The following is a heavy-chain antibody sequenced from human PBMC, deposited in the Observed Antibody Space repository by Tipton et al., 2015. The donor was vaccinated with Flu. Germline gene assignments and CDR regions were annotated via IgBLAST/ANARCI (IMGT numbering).Heavy chain of an antibody. D-gene: IGHD4-23*01. V-gene: IGHV4-4*07. J-gene: IGHJ4*02. Sequence: TLSLTCIVSGGSITSYYWSWVRQPAGKGLEWIGHIYASGSTNYNPSLRSRVTMSVDTSKNQFSLHLSSPTAADTAVYYCATKHRGGGNRYYFDYWGQGTLVTVSS. CDR3: ATKHRGGGNRYYFDY. CDR1: GGSITSYY. CDR2: IYASGST.